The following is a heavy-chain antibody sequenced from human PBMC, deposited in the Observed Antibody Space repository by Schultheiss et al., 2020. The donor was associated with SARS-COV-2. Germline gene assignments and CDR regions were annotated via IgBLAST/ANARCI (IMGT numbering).Heavy chain of an antibody. V-gene: IGHV1-18*01. Sequence: ASVKVSCKTSGYTFTSFGISWVRQAPGQGLEWMGWVGTSTGDTKYAQKFQDRVTMTRDTSTTTAYMELRSLRSDDTAVYYCARILRSVMGDPWGQGTLVTVSS. CDR1: GYTFTSFG. CDR2: VGTSTGDT. CDR3: ARILRSVMGDP. D-gene: IGHD5/OR15-5a*01. J-gene: IGHJ5*02.